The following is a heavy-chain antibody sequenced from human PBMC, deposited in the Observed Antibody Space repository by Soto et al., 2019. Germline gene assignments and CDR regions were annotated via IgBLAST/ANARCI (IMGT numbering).Heavy chain of an antibody. Sequence: PXXTLSLTCAVYGGSFSGYYWSWIRQPPGXXXXXXXEXXXSRXXNYXXXXXXXLXXPVXXXKNQFSMKLSSVTAADTAVYYCARPYASTNWGQGTLVTVSS. CDR3: ARPYASTN. CDR1: GGSFSGYY. V-gene: IGHV4-34*01. D-gene: IGHD3-10*01. J-gene: IGHJ4*02. CDR2: XXXSRXX.